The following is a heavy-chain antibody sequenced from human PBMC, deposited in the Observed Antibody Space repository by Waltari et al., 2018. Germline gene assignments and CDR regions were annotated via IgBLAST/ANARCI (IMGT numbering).Heavy chain of an antibody. Sequence: EVQLVQSGAEVKKPGESLKISCKGSGYSFTSYWIGWVSQMPGKGLEWMGIIYPGDPDTRYSPSFQGQVTISADKSISTAYLQWSSLKASDTAMYYCARQYDSSGYPNAFDIWGQGTMVTVSS. CDR2: IYPGDPDT. CDR1: GYSFTSYW. J-gene: IGHJ3*02. D-gene: IGHD3-22*01. V-gene: IGHV5-51*01. CDR3: ARQYDSSGYPNAFDI.